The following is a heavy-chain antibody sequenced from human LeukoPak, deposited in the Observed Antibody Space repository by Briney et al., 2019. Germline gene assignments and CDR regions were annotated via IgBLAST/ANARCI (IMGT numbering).Heavy chain of an antibody. CDR2: MNSDGSTT. D-gene: IGHD7-27*01. J-gene: IGHJ4*02. CDR1: GFTFSMDW. Sequence: PGGSLRLSCAASGFTFSMDWMHWVRQAPEKGLVWVSRMNSDGSTTNYADSVKGRFTISRDNAKNTLYLQMNSLRAEDTAVYYCVHALMGTSDHWGQGSLVTVSS. CDR3: VHALMGTSDH. V-gene: IGHV3-74*01.